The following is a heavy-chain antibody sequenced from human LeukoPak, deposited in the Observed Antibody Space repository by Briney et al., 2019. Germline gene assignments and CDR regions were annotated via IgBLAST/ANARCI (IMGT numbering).Heavy chain of an antibody. CDR3: AKDREELLWFGELNRVDP. Sequence: GGSLRLSCAASGFTFSSYAMSWVRQAPGKGLGWVSAISGSGGSTYYADSVKGRFTISRDNSKNTLYLQMNSLRAEDTAVYYCAKDREELLWFGELNRVDPWGQGTLVTVSS. V-gene: IGHV3-23*01. CDR1: GFTFSSYA. CDR2: ISGSGGST. J-gene: IGHJ5*02. D-gene: IGHD3-10*01.